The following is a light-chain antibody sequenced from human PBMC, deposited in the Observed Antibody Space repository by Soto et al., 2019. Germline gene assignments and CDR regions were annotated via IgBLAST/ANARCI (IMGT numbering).Light chain of an antibody. V-gene: IGLV6-57*03. J-gene: IGLJ2*01. CDR1: SGSIASNY. CDR2: EDN. CDR3: QSFDSSTVQ. Sequence: NFMLTQPHSVSESPGKTVTISCTRSSGSIASNYVQWYQQRPGSAPTTVIYEDNQRPSGVPDRFSGSIDSSSNSASLTISGLKTEDEADYYCQSFDSSTVQFGGGTKLTVL.